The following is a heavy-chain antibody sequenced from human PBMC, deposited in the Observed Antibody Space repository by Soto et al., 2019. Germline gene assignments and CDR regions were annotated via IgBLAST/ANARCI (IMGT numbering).Heavy chain of an antibody. V-gene: IGHV3-66*01. J-gene: IGHJ4*02. CDR1: GFTVCTKY. CDR2: LYSGGST. Sequence: EVQLVESGGGLVQPGGSLRLSCAASGFTVCTKYMSWVRQAPGKGLEWVSVLYSGGSTFYADSVRGRFTISRDNSKNTVNLQMNSLRADDTALYYCARDPWAADYWGQGSLVSVSS. CDR3: ARDPWAADY. D-gene: IGHD3-16*01.